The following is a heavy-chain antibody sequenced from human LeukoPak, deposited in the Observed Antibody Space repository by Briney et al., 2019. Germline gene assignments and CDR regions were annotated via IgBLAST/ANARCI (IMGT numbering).Heavy chain of an antibody. J-gene: IGHJ4*02. Sequence: PGGSLRLSCAASGFTFSSYAMSWVRQAPGKGLEWVSAISGSGGSTYYADSVKGRFTISRDNSRNTLYLQMNSLRAEDTAVYYCAKRYCTNGVCFLDYWGQGTLVTVSS. CDR2: ISGSGGST. D-gene: IGHD2-8*01. V-gene: IGHV3-23*01. CDR3: AKRYCTNGVCFLDY. CDR1: GFTFSSYA.